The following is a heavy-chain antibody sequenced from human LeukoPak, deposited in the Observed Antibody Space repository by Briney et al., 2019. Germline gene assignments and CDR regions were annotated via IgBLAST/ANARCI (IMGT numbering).Heavy chain of an antibody. J-gene: IGHJ5*02. CDR2: IYHSGST. CDR3: ARRIMITFGGVMSWFDP. Sequence: SETLSLTCTVSGYSISSGYYWGWIRQPPGQGLEWIGSIYHSGSTNYNPSLKSRVTISVDTSKNQFSLKLSSVTAADTAVYYCARRIMITFGGVMSWFDPWGQGTLVTVSS. CDR1: GYSISSGYY. V-gene: IGHV4-38-2*02. D-gene: IGHD3-16*01.